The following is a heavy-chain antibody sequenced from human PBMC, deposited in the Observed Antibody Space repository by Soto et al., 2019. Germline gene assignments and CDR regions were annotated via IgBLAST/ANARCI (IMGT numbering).Heavy chain of an antibody. CDR3: ARERGGYSSDF. CDR1: GFTFSTYA. Sequence: GGSLRLSCSASGFTFSTYAMHWVRQAPGKGLEYVSAINSNGVSTYYADSVKGRFTISRDNSKNTLYLQMNSLRPEDTAVYYCARERGGYSSDFWGQGTLVTVSS. V-gene: IGHV3-64*04. D-gene: IGHD2-15*01. CDR2: INSNGVST. J-gene: IGHJ4*02.